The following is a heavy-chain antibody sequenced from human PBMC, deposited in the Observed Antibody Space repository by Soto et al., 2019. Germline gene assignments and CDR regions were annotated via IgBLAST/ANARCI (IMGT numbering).Heavy chain of an antibody. CDR3: ARGMGTAVEAINYYYFYGMDV. CDR1: GGSISSYY. Sequence: QVQLQESGPGLVKPSETLSLTCTVSGGSISSYYWTWIRQPPGKGLEWIGYIYYTGGTNYSPSLKRRVTISLDTSKNQFSLKLTSMTAADTAVYYCARGMGTAVEAINYYYFYGMDVWGQGTTVTVSS. J-gene: IGHJ6*02. D-gene: IGHD6-19*01. CDR2: IYYTGGT. V-gene: IGHV4-59*01.